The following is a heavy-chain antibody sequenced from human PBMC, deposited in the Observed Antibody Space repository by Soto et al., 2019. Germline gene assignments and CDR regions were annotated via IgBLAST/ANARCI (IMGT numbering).Heavy chain of an antibody. Sequence: SVKVSCKASGGTFSSYAISWVRQAPGQGLEWMGGIIPIFGTANYAQKFQGRVTITADESTSTAYMELSSLRSEDTAVYYCARTVDSSGCPASWGQGTLVTVSS. CDR1: GGTFSSYA. CDR3: ARTVDSSGCPAS. J-gene: IGHJ5*02. D-gene: IGHD6-19*01. V-gene: IGHV1-69*13. CDR2: IIPIFGTA.